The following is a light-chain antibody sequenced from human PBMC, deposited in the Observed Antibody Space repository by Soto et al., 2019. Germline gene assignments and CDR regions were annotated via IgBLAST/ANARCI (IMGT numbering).Light chain of an antibody. Sequence: QSVLAQPPSASGTPGQGVTISCSGSHSNIGRNIVNWYQQLPGTAPKLLIYSNNQRPSWVPDRFSGTKSGTSASLAISGLQSEDEADYYCASWDDSLEGWVFGGGTQLTVL. CDR3: ASWDDSLEGWV. CDR1: HSNIGRNI. J-gene: IGLJ3*02. CDR2: SNN. V-gene: IGLV1-44*01.